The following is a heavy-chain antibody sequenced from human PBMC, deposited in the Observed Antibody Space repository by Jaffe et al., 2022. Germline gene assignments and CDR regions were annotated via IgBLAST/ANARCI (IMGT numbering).Heavy chain of an antibody. CDR3: VRDDCCSGGHCYSY. D-gene: IGHD2-15*01. CDR1: GFSFSTYT. J-gene: IGHJ4*02. Sequence: EVQLVESGGGLVMPGGSLRLSCAASGFSFSTYTMTWVRQTPGKGLEWVSSITSSSSHIYYAGSLKGRFTISRDNAKNSLYLQMNSLRAEDTALYYCVRDDCCSGGHCYSYWGQGTLVTVSS. CDR2: ITSSSSHI. V-gene: IGHV3-21*01.